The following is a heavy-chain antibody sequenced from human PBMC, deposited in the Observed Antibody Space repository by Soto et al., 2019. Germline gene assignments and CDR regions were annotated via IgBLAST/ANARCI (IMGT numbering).Heavy chain of an antibody. Sequence: SETLSLTCTVSGGSVSSGSYYWSWIRQPPGKGLEWIGYIYYSGSTNYNPSLKSRVTISVDTSKNQFSLKLSSVTAADTAVYYCARVLRYSRSFGTFDYWGQGTLVIVSS. V-gene: IGHV4-61*01. CDR2: IYYSGST. D-gene: IGHD6-6*01. J-gene: IGHJ4*02. CDR1: GGSVSSGSYY. CDR3: ARVLRYSRSFGTFDY.